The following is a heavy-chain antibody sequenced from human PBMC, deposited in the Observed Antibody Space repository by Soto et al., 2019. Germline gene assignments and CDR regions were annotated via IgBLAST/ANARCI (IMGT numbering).Heavy chain of an antibody. J-gene: IGHJ4*02. Sequence: GGSLRLSCAASGFTFSSYGMHGVRQAPGKGLEWVAVIWYDGSNKYYADSVKGRFTISRDNSKNTLYLQMNSLRAEDTAVYYCARDRTRYSSSWYLDYWGQGTLVTVSS. CDR2: IWYDGSNK. V-gene: IGHV3-33*08. CDR3: ARDRTRYSSSWYLDY. CDR1: GFTFSSYG. D-gene: IGHD6-13*01.